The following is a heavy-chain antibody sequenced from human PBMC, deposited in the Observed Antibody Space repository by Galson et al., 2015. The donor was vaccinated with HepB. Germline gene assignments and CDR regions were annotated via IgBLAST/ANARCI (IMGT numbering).Heavy chain of an antibody. V-gene: IGHV3-23*01. CDR1: EFTFSSYA. D-gene: IGHD3-9*01. J-gene: IGHJ4*02. CDR3: AKGGYDILTGTPPPLDH. Sequence: SLRLSCAASEFTFSSYAMSWVRQAPGKGLEWVSVISGGGDITYYADSVKGRFTISRDNSKNTLYLQMNSLRAGDTAVYYCAKGGYDILTGTPPPLDHWGQGTLATVSS. CDR2: ISGGGDIT.